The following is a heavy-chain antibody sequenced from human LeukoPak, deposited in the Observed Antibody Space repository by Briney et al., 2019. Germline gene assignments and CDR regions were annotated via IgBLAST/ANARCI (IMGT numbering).Heavy chain of an antibody. CDR1: GFTFSRYS. Sequence: GGSLRLSCAASGFTFSRYSMNWVRQAPGKALEWVSAIGGSGTSTYYGDSVKGRFTISRDNSKSTLYLQMNSLRAEDTAVYYCAKHHVDTSMVTYAFDIWGQGTMVTVSS. CDR3: AKHHVDTSMVTYAFDI. D-gene: IGHD5-18*01. CDR2: IGGSGTST. V-gene: IGHV3-23*01. J-gene: IGHJ3*02.